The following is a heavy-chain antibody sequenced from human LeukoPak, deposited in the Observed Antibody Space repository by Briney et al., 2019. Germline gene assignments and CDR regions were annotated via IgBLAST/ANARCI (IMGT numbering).Heavy chain of an antibody. J-gene: IGHJ4*02. CDR1: GLTFSSHW. Sequence: GGSLRLSCAASGLTFSSHWMHWVRQAPGKGLEWVSAISGSGGSTYYADSVKGRFTISRDNSKNTLYLQMNSLRAEDTAVYYCAKDLKYSSINYWGQGTLVTVSS. CDR2: ISGSGGST. CDR3: AKDLKYSSINY. V-gene: IGHV3-23*01. D-gene: IGHD6-19*01.